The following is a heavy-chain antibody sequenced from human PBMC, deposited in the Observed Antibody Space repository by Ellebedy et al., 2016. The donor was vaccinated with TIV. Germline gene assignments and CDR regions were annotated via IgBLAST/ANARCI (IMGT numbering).Heavy chain of an antibody. Sequence: GESLKISCAASGFTFSIFAMSWVRQPPGKGREWVSTISISGVGTYYADSVNGRFTISRYNAKHTLYLQINSRRAEDTDVYYFAKRDSSGYYYASLFDYWGQGILVTVSS. CDR2: ISISGVGT. V-gene: IGHV3-23*01. CDR1: GFTFSIFA. J-gene: IGHJ4*02. D-gene: IGHD3-22*01. CDR3: AKRDSSGYYYASLFDY.